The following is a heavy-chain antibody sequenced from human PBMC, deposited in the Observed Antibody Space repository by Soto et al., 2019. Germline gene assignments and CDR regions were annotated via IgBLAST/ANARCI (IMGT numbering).Heavy chain of an antibody. Sequence: QVQLQESGPGLVKPSQTLSLTCTVSGGSISSGGYYWSWIRQHPGKGLEWIGYIYYSGSTYYNPSLKSRVTVSVDTSKNQFSLKLSSVAAADTAVYYCARVRVAVAGMMDSTEYYFDYWGQGTLVTVSS. CDR3: ARVRVAVAGMMDSTEYYFDY. CDR2: IYYSGST. J-gene: IGHJ4*02. D-gene: IGHD6-19*01. V-gene: IGHV4-31*03. CDR1: GGSISSGGYY.